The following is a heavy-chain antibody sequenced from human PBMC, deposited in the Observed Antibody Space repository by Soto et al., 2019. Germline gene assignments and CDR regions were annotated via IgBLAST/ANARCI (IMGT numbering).Heavy chain of an antibody. Sequence: QVQLVEFGGGVVQPGRSLRLSCVASGSPFDVHWVRQAPGKGPEWVAHIVPDGRNQYWADSVKGRFTGSRDNAKNTVYRQMTSLRTEDTAVYYCARGPTHGAFDLWGQGTMVTVSS. V-gene: IGHV3-30-3*01. CDR1: GSPFD. CDR2: IVPDGRNQ. J-gene: IGHJ3*01. CDR3: ARGPTHGAFDL.